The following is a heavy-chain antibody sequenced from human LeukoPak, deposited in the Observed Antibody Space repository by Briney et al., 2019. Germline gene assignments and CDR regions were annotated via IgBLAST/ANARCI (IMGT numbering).Heavy chain of an antibody. Sequence: SETLSLTCAVSGGSFSGYYWSWIRQPPGKGLEWIGEINHSGSTNYNPSLKSRVTISVDTSKNQFSLKLSSVTAADTAVYYCARGRIAAAGADEYFQHWGQGTLVTVSS. CDR1: GGSFSGYY. J-gene: IGHJ1*01. CDR3: ARGRIAAAGADEYFQH. CDR2: INHSGST. V-gene: IGHV4-34*01. D-gene: IGHD6-13*01.